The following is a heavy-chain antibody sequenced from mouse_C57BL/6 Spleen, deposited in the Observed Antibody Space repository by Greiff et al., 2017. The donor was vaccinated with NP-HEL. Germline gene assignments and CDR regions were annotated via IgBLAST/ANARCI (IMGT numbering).Heavy chain of an antibody. V-gene: IGHV1-69*01. D-gene: IGHD3-2*02. CDR1: GYTFTSYW. CDR3: ARSRAAQATGRFAY. J-gene: IGHJ3*01. Sequence: QVQLQQPGAELVMPGASVKLSCKASGYTFTSYWMHWVKQRPGQGLEWIGEIDPSDSYTNYNQKFKGKSTLTVDKSSSTAYMQLSRLTSEDSAVYYCARSRAAQATGRFAYWGQGTLVTVSA. CDR2: IDPSDSYT.